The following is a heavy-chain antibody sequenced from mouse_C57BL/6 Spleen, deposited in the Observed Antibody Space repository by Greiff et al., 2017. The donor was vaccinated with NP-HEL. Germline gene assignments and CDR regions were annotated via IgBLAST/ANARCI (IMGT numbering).Heavy chain of an antibody. Sequence: QVQLQQPGAELVKPGASVKMSCKASGYTFTSYWITWVKQRPGQGLEWIGDIYPGSGSTNYNEKFKSKATLTVDTSSSTAYMQLSSLTSEDSAVYDGANYYGSSYDAMDYWGQGTSVTVSS. V-gene: IGHV1-55*01. CDR3: ANYYGSSYDAMDY. CDR2: IYPGSGST. CDR1: GYTFTSYW. J-gene: IGHJ4*01. D-gene: IGHD1-1*01.